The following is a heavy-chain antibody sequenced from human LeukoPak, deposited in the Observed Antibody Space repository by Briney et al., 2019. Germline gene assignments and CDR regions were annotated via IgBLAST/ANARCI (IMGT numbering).Heavy chain of an antibody. CDR1: GGSISSSSYY. Sequence: PSETLSLTCTVSGGSISSSSYYWGWIRQPPGKGLEWIGSIYYSGSTYYNPSLKSRVTISVDTSKNQFSLKLSSVTAADTAVYYCARGLAAAGTYYFDYWGQGTLVTVSS. J-gene: IGHJ4*02. CDR2: IYYSGST. D-gene: IGHD6-13*01. CDR3: ARGLAAAGTYYFDY. V-gene: IGHV4-39*07.